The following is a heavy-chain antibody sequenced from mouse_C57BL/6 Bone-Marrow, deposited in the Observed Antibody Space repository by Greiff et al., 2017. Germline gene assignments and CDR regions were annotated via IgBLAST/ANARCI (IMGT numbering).Heavy chain of an antibody. CDR3: ATYGVYSG. D-gene: IGHD1-1*02. CDR1: GFSFTSYG. J-gene: IGHJ2*01. Sequence: VLLVESGPGLVAPSQSLSITCTVSGFSFTSYGVDWVRQSPGKGLEWLGVIWGVGSTNYNSALKSRLSNSKDNTKIQVYFEMYSLQTDDTAMYYGATYGVYSGWRQGTTLTVSS. V-gene: IGHV2-6*01. CDR2: IWGVGST.